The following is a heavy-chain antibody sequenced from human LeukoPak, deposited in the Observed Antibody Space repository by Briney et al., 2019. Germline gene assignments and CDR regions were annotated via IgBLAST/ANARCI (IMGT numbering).Heavy chain of an antibody. CDR3: ASKYCSSTSCWAAFDI. V-gene: IGHV4-59*08. CDR2: IYYSGST. J-gene: IGHJ3*02. CDR1: GGSISSYY. D-gene: IGHD2-2*01. Sequence: PSETLSLTCTVSGGSISSYYRSWIRQPPGKGLEWIGYIYYSGSTNYNPSLKSRVTISVDTSKNQFSLKLSSVTAADTAVYYCASKYCSSTSCWAAFDIWGQGTMVTVSS.